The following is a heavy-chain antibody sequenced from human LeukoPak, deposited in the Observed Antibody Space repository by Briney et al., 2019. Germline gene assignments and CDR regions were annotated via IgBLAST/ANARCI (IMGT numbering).Heavy chain of an antibody. CDR3: ARALATVDSFDI. CDR1: GFTFSGYS. CDR2: ISSSNNYT. D-gene: IGHD5-12*01. J-gene: IGHJ3*02. Sequence: PGGSLRLSCAASGFTFSGYSMSWVRQAPGKGLDWVSSISSSNNYTYYADSLKGRFTISRDNAKNSLYLQMNSLRAEDTAVYYCARALATVDSFDIWGQGTMVTVSS. V-gene: IGHV3-21*01.